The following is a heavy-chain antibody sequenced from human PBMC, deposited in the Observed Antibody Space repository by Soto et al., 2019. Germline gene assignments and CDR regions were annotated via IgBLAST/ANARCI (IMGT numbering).Heavy chain of an antibody. D-gene: IGHD3-3*01. Sequence: GGXLRLSCAASGFTFSSYGMHWVRQAPGNCLELVAVISYDGSNKYYADSVKGRFTISRDNSKNTLYLQMNSLRAEDTAVYYCARDIMDYDFWSGYLVWGQGTLVTVSS. CDR2: ISYDGSNK. CDR1: GFTFSSYG. CDR3: ARDIMDYDFWSGYLV. J-gene: IGHJ4*02. V-gene: IGHV3-30*03.